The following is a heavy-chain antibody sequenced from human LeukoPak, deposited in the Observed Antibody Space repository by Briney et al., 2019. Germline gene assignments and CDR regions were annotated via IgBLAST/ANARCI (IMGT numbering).Heavy chain of an antibody. CDR1: GFTFSSYG. V-gene: IGHV3-30*18. Sequence: GRSLRLSCAASGFTFSSYGMHWVRQAPGKGLEWVAVISYDGSNKYYADSVKGRFTISRDNSKNTLYLQMNSLRAEDTAVYYCANARTGLSPGDYWGQGTLVTVSS. CDR3: ANARTGLSPGDY. D-gene: IGHD3-16*02. CDR2: ISYDGSNK. J-gene: IGHJ4*02.